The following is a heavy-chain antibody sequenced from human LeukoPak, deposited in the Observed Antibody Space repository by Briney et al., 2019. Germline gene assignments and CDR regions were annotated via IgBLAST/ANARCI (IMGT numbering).Heavy chain of an antibody. CDR1: GGSISSSSYY. J-gene: IGHJ4*02. CDR2: IYYSGST. V-gene: IGHV4-39*07. Sequence: SETLSLTCTVSGGSISSSSYYWGWIRQPPGKGLEWIGCIYYSGSTYYNPSLKSRVTISVDTSKNQFSLKLSSVTAADTAVYYCARALSRYFDYWGQGTLVTVSS. CDR3: ARALSRYFDY.